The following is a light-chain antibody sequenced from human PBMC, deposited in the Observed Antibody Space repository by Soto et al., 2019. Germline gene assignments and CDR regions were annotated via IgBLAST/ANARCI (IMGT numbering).Light chain of an antibody. CDR2: DAS. J-gene: IGKJ3*01. V-gene: IGKV3-11*01. Sequence: EIVLTQSPAPLSLSPGERATLSCRASESVNIYLAWYQQKPGQAPRLLIYDASKRATGIPARFSGSGSGTDFTFTINSLEPEDFAVYYCQQRRLGVTFGPGTKVDIK. CDR1: ESVNIY. CDR3: QQRRLGVT.